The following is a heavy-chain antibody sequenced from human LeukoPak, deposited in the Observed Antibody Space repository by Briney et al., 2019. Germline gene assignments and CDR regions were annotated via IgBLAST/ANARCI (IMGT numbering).Heavy chain of an antibody. CDR1: GGSISSSSYY. V-gene: IGHV4-39*07. CDR3: ARGDYQGVIFY. CDR2: IYYSGST. D-gene: IGHD3-10*01. Sequence: SETLSLTCTVSGGSISSSSYYWGWIRQPPGKGLEWIGSIYYSGSTNYNPSLKSRVTISVDTSKNQFSLKLSSVTAADTAVYYCARGDYQGVIFYWGQGTLVTVSS. J-gene: IGHJ4*02.